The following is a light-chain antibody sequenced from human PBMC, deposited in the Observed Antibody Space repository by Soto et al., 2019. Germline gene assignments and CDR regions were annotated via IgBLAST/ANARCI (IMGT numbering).Light chain of an antibody. V-gene: IGKV1-17*03. CDR3: LQHNTYPWT. CDR2: GAS. J-gene: IGKJ1*01. CDR1: QGIGNY. Sequence: DIQMTQSPSAMSASAGDRVTITCRASQGIGNYLAWFQQKPGKVPKRLIYGASSLQSGAPSRFSGSGSGTDFTLTISSLQPEDFATYYCLQHNTYPWTFGQGTKVEIK.